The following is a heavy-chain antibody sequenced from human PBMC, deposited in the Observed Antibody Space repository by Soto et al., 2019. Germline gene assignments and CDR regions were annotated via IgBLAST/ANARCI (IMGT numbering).Heavy chain of an antibody. D-gene: IGHD2-2*02. CDR2: ISYDGSNK. CDR3: ARDIRYCSSTSCYKNSLFFFYYGMDV. J-gene: IGHJ6*02. CDR1: GFTFSSYA. Sequence: QVQLVESGGGVVQPGRSLRLSCAASGFTFSSYAMHWVRQAPGKGLEWVAVISYDGSNKYYADSVKGRFTISRDNSKNKLYLQMNSLRAEDTAVYYCARDIRYCSSTSCYKNSLFFFYYGMDVWGQGTTVTVSS. V-gene: IGHV3-30-3*01.